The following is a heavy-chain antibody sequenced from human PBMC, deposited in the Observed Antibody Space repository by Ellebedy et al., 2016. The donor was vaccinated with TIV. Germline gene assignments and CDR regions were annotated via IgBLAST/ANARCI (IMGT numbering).Heavy chain of an antibody. CDR3: AVVAGSWYFDH. J-gene: IGHJ2*01. CDR1: GFTFSSFA. V-gene: IGHV3-64D*09. D-gene: IGHD6-19*01. CDR2: INGNGGSA. Sequence: PGGSLRLSCSASGFTFSSFAMHWIRQGPGKRPEYVSAINGNGGSAFYADSVKGRFTVSRDNSKNTMFLQMSSLRAEDAALYYCAVVAGSWYFDHWGRGTLVTVSS.